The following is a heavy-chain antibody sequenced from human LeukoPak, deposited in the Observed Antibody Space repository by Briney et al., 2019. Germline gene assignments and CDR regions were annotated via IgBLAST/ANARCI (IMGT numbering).Heavy chain of an antibody. CDR1: GGSIRSY. J-gene: IGHJ6*03. CDR2: IYGSGST. V-gene: IGHV4-4*07. D-gene: IGHD6-13*01. Sequence: SETLSLTCTVSGGSIRSYWSWIRQPAGKGLEWIGRIYGSGSTDYNPSLKSRVTISVDTSKNQFSLKLSSVTAADTAVYYCARTTEAHSWRTRYYDYYMDVWDKGTTVTVSS. CDR3: ARTTEAHSWRTRYYDYYMDV.